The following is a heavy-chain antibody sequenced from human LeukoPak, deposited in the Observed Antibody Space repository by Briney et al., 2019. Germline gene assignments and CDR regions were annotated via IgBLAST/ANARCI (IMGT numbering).Heavy chain of an antibody. Sequence: GGSLRLSCAASGFTFSSYAMSWVRQAPERGREWVSAMCGSGGSTYYANSVKGGFTISRDKSKNTLYLQMNRLRAEDTAVYYWAKDGGEVVCFGELLQRTYYFDYWGQGTLVTVSS. J-gene: IGHJ4*02. V-gene: IGHV3-23*01. D-gene: IGHD3-10*01. CDR2: MCGSGGST. CDR1: GFTFSSYA. CDR3: AKDGGEVVCFGELLQRTYYFDY.